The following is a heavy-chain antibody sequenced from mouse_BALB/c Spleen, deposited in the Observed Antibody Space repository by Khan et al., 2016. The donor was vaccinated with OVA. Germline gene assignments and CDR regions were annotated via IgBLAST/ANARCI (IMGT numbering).Heavy chain of an antibody. Sequence: MQLEQSGPGLVKPSASVKMSCTASGYTFTSYVMHWVKQQPGLGLEWIGYIYPFNGDTKYNEKFKSKATLTSDTSSSTSFMELSSLTDEDSTVYSATSCSNYYYSFAYWGQGTLVTVSA. V-gene: IGHV1S136*01. CDR3: TSCSNYYYSFAY. J-gene: IGHJ3*01. D-gene: IGHD1-1*02. CDR2: IYPFNGDT. CDR1: GYTFTSYV.